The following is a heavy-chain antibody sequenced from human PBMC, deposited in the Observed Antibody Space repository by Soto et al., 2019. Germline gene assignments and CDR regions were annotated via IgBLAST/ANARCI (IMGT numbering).Heavy chain of an antibody. CDR2: LGAARDP. V-gene: IGHV3-13*05. CDR3: ARAYLGRLPRRADYYYAMDV. J-gene: IGHJ6*02. CDR1: GFSFRDYD. D-gene: IGHD1-26*01. Sequence: GGSLRLSCAASGFSFRDYDMHWVRQRKGKGLEWVSALGAARDPYYVGSVKGRFSVTRDNAQNSLFLRMNNLRVDDTAVYFCARAYLGRLPRRADYYYAMDVWGRGTTVTVSS.